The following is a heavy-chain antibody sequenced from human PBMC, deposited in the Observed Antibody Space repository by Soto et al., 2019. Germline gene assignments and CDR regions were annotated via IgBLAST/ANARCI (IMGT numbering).Heavy chain of an antibody. CDR3: ARDAGGPYDH. D-gene: IGHD2-15*01. J-gene: IGHJ4*01. V-gene: IGHV4-59*01. Sequence: NPSETLSLTCTVSGAPITINYWSWIRQAPGKGLEWIGYIYYSGSTTYNPSLKSRVTMSADTSKDQFSLKLNSVTAADTAVYYCARDAGGPYDHWGPGTLVTVSS. CDR1: GAPITINY. CDR2: IYYSGST.